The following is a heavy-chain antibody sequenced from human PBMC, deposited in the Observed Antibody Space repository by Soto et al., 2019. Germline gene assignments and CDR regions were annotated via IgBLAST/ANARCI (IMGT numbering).Heavy chain of an antibody. J-gene: IGHJ6*02. D-gene: IGHD3-10*01. CDR3: ARRQWGPGITMVREHSYYYYGMDV. Sequence: QVQLVQSGAEVKKPGSSVKVSCKASGGTFSSYAISWVRQAPGQGLEWMGGIIPIFGTANYAQKFQGRVTITADESTSTAYMELSSLRSEDTAVYYCARRQWGPGITMVREHSYYYYGMDVWGQGTTVTVSS. V-gene: IGHV1-69*01. CDR2: IIPIFGTA. CDR1: GGTFSSYA.